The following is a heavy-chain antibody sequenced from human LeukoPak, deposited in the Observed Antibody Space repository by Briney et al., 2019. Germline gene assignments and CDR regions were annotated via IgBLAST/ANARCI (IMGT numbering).Heavy chain of an antibody. D-gene: IGHD3-22*01. Sequence: ASVKVSCKVSGYTLTELSMHWVRQAPGKGLEWMGGFDPEDGETIYAQKFQGRVTMTRDTSTSTVYMELSSLRSEDTAVYYCARGEEGYDSSGYYKPPYFDYWGQGTLVTVSS. CDR2: FDPEDGET. CDR3: ARGEEGYDSSGYYKPPYFDY. V-gene: IGHV1-24*01. J-gene: IGHJ4*02. CDR1: GYTLTELS.